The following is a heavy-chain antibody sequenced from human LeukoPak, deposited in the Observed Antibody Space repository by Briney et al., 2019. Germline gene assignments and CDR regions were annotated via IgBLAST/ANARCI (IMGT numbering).Heavy chain of an antibody. D-gene: IGHD5-24*01. J-gene: IGHJ3*02. CDR3: AREDDYNDAFDI. V-gene: IGHV4-39*01. CDR2: IYYSGST. CDR1: GGSISSSSYY. Sequence: SETLSLTCTVSGGSISSSSYYWGWIRQPPGKGLEWIGSIYYSGSTYYNPSLKSRVTISVDTSKNQFSLKLSSVTAADTAVYYCAREDDYNDAFDIWGQGTMVTVSS.